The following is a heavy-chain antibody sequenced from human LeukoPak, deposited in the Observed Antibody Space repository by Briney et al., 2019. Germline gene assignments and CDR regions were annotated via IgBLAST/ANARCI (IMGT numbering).Heavy chain of an antibody. CDR3: ARTLWNYGEPDY. CDR1: SSSISTSNYY. Sequence: SETLSLTCTVSSSSISTSNYYWGWVRQPPGKALEWIGNIFYSGSTYYSPSLKSRVTISLDTSRNQFSLKLSSVTAADTAVYYCARTLWNYGEPDYWGQGTLVTVSS. CDR2: IFYSGST. V-gene: IGHV4-39*07. D-gene: IGHD1-7*01. J-gene: IGHJ4*02.